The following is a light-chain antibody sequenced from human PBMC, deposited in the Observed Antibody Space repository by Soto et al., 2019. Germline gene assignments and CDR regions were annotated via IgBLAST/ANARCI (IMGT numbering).Light chain of an antibody. CDR2: GAS. CDR1: QSVSSS. Sequence: EIVMTQSPATLSVSPGERVTLSCRASQSVSSSLAWYQQKPGQAPRLLIYGASTKATGIPARFSGSGSGTEFTLTINSLQSEDFAVYYCQQYNNWPPFTFGPRTKVDIK. CDR3: QQYNNWPPFT. V-gene: IGKV3-15*01. J-gene: IGKJ3*01.